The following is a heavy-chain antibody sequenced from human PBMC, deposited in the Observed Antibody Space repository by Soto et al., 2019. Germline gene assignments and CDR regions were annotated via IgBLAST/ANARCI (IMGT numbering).Heavy chain of an antibody. Sequence: QVQLVESGGGVVQPGRSLRLSCAASGFTFSSYAMHWVRQAPGKGLEWVAVISYDGSNKYYADSVKGRFTISRDNSKNTLYLQMNSLRAEDTAVYYCARASRVSYYDILTGHFDYWGQGTLVTVSS. CDR1: GFTFSSYA. J-gene: IGHJ4*02. V-gene: IGHV3-30-3*01. CDR3: ARASRVSYYDILTGHFDY. CDR2: ISYDGSNK. D-gene: IGHD3-9*01.